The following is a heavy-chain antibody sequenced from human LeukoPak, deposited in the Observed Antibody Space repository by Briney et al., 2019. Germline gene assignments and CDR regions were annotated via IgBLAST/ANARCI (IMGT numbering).Heavy chain of an antibody. CDR3: TRWTDWYFDL. J-gene: IGHJ2*01. V-gene: IGHV3-7*01. CDR2: IKEDGSDK. Sequence: GGSVRLSCAASGCTFSDFWMSWVRQAPGKGLEWVANIKEDGSDKYYVDSVKGRFTISRDNAQKSLYLQMISLRVDDTAVYYCTRWTDWYFDLWGRGTLVTVSS. D-gene: IGHD3/OR15-3a*01. CDR1: GCTFSDFW.